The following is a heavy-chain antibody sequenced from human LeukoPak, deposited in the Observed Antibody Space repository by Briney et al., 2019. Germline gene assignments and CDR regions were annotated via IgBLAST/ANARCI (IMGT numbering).Heavy chain of an antibody. J-gene: IGHJ5*02. CDR1: GGSFSGYY. V-gene: IGHV4-34*01. CDR2: INHSGST. Sequence: SETLSLTCAVYGGSFSGYYWSWIRQPPGKGLEWIGEINHSGSTNYNPSLKSRVTISVDTSKNQFSLKLSSVTAADTAVYYCASAKDWFDPWGQGTLVTVSS. CDR3: ASAKDWFDP.